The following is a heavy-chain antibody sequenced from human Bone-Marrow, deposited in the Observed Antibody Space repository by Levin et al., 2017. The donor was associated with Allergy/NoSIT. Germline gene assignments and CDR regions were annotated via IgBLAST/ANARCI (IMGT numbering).Heavy chain of an antibody. CDR3: ARDLLAGVVVPAADYYYYYGMDV. Sequence: LGASVKVSCKASGYTFTGYYMHWVRQAPGQGLEWMGWINPNSGGTNYAQKFQGRVTMTRDTSISTAYMELSRLRSDDTAVYYCARDLLAGVVVPAADYYYYYGMDVWGQGTTVTVSS. CDR2: INPNSGGT. D-gene: IGHD2-2*01. CDR1: GYTFTGYY. J-gene: IGHJ6*02. V-gene: IGHV1-2*03.